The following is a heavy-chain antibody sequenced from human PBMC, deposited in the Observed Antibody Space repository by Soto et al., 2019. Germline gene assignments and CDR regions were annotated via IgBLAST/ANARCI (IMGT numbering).Heavy chain of an antibody. D-gene: IGHD2-15*01. Sequence: QVQLQQWGAGLLKPSETLSLTCAVYGGSFSGYYWSWIRQPPGKGLEWIGEINHSGSTNYNPSLKSRVTISVDPSKDQFSLKLSSVTAADTAVYYCARGRFVHGRYYYYYGMDVWGQGTTVTVSS. J-gene: IGHJ6*02. CDR1: GGSFSGYY. V-gene: IGHV4-34*01. CDR2: INHSGST. CDR3: ARGRFVHGRYYYYYGMDV.